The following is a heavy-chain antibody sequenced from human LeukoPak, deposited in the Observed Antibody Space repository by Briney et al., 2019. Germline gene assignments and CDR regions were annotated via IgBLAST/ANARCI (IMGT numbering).Heavy chain of an antibody. Sequence: SVKVSCKASGGTFSSYTISWVRQAPGQGLEWMGRIIPILDIANYAQKFQGRVTITADKSTSTAYMELSSLRSEDTAVYYCARAHKPIGEGPYYFDYWGQGTLVTASS. CDR1: GGTFSSYT. D-gene: IGHD3-10*01. CDR2: IIPILDIA. V-gene: IGHV1-69*02. J-gene: IGHJ4*02. CDR3: ARAHKPIGEGPYYFDY.